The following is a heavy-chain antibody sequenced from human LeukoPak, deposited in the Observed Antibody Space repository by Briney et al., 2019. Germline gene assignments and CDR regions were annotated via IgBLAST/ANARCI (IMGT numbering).Heavy chain of an antibody. D-gene: IGHD3-9*01. J-gene: IGHJ5*02. V-gene: IGHV3-43*02. CDR1: GFTFDDYA. CDR2: ISGDGTST. Sequence: GGSLRLSCAASGFTFDDYAMHWVRQAPGKGLEWVSLISGDGTSTYYADSVKGRFTISRDNSKNSLHLQMNSLRTEDTAFYYCAKARYDILTGYYNWFDPWGQGTLVTVSS. CDR3: AKARYDILTGYYNWFDP.